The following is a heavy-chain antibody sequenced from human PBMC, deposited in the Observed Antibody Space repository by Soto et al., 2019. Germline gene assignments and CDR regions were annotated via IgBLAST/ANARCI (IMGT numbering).Heavy chain of an antibody. D-gene: IGHD3-22*01. CDR2: INPSGGST. CDR1: GYTFTSYY. CDR3: ASDYYDSTGYLVGDI. V-gene: IGHV1-46*01. J-gene: IGHJ3*02. Sequence: ASVKVSCKASGYTFTSYYMHWVRQAPGQGLEWMGIINPSGGSTSYAQKFQGRVTMTRDTSTSTVYMELSSLRSEDTAVYYCASDYYDSTGYLVGDIWGQGTMVTVSS.